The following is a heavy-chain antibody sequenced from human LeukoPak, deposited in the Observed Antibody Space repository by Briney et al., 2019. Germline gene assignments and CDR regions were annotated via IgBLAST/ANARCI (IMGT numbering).Heavy chain of an antibody. CDR1: GFTFSSNY. CDR2: ISGSGGGT. D-gene: IGHD5-24*01. Sequence: LSGGSLRLSCAASGFTFSSNYMSWVRQAPGKGLEWVSGISGSGGGTYYADSVKGRLNIYRENSKNTLYLEMNSLRAEDTAVYYCAKGFGNNWYVETGKWFDPWGQGTLVTVSS. V-gene: IGHV3-23*01. J-gene: IGHJ5*02. CDR3: AKGFGNNWYVETGKWFDP.